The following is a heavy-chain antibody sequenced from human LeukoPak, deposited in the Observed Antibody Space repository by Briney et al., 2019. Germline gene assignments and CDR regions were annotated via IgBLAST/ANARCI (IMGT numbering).Heavy chain of an antibody. Sequence: QPGRSLRLSCAASGFIFSSYGMHWVRQAPGKGLEWVAVIWYDGSNKYYADSVKGRFTISRDNSKNTLYLQMNNLRGEDTAVYYCARPGFLGHPVGYGMDVWGRGTTVTVSS. CDR3: ARPGFLGHPVGYGMDV. V-gene: IGHV3-33*01. J-gene: IGHJ6*02. CDR2: IWYDGSNK. D-gene: IGHD2/OR15-2a*01. CDR1: GFIFSSYG.